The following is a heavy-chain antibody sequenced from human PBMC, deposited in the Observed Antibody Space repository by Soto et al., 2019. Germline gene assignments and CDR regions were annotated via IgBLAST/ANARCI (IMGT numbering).Heavy chain of an antibody. CDR2: INHSGST. V-gene: IGHV4-34*01. D-gene: IGHD4-4*01. J-gene: IGHJ4*02. CDR3: ARGVDNYSNYDY. Sequence: SETLSLTCAVYGGSFSGYYWSWIRQPPGKGLEWIGEINHSGSTNYNPSLKSRVTISVDTSKNQFSLKLSSVTAADTAVYYCARGVDNYSNYDYWGQGTLVTSPQ. CDR1: GGSFSGYY.